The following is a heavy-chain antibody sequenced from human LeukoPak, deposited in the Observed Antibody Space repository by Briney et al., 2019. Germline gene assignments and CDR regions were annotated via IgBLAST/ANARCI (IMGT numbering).Heavy chain of an antibody. J-gene: IGHJ4*02. Sequence: GGSLRLSCTASGFTFGDYGMSWFRQAPGKGLEWVGFIRSKAYGGTTEYAASVKGIFTISRDDSKSIAYVQMNSLKTEDTAVYYCTRQVLRFLEGLYDYWGQGTLVTVSS. CDR3: TRQVLRFLEGLYDY. CDR2: IRSKAYGGTT. D-gene: IGHD3-3*01. CDR1: GFTFGDYG. V-gene: IGHV3-49*03.